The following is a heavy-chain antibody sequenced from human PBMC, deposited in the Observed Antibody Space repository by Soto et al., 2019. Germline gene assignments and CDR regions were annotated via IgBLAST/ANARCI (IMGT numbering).Heavy chain of an antibody. CDR2: IYYSGSV. D-gene: IGHD3-16*01. CDR3: ARGSFATHYYYYHMDV. Sequence: SETLSLTCAVSSDSISRSRWLTWVRQSPGKGLEWLGDIYYSGSVYYNPPLRSRISISMDKSNNQFSLNLSSVTAADTAVYYSARGSFATHYYYYHMDVWGKGTPVTVSS. J-gene: IGHJ6*03. CDR1: SDSISRSRW. V-gene: IGHV4-4*02.